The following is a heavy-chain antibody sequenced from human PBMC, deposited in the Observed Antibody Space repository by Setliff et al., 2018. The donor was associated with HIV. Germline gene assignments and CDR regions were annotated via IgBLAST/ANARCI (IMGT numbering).Heavy chain of an antibody. CDR1: GHTFNNYD. CDR2: MNPNSGAT. D-gene: IGHD3-10*01. J-gene: IGHJ6*03. CDR3: ASGKGVRGVIITGGLDV. V-gene: IGHV1-8*01. Sequence: GASVKVSCKASGHTFNNYDINWVRRATGQGLEWMGWMNPNSGATGYAQKFQGRVTMTRDTSISTAYMELSSLTSKDTAVYYCASGKGVRGVIITGGLDVWGKGTTVTVS.